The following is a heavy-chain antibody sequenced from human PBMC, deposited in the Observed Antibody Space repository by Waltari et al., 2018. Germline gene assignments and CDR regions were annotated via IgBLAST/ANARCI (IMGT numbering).Heavy chain of an antibody. CDR1: QGTFRRAG. V-gene: IGHV1-69*01. Sequence: QVPAAQSGPEVRKPGSWGRVSCKASQGTFRRAGVSWVRPGPGQGGGWMGGIIPIFGPGKDAQKFQGRVTITADGSTSRAYMELSSLRSEETAVYYCARGLKPTTMIVVVNGEYAFDIWGQGTMVTVSS. J-gene: IGHJ3*02. D-gene: IGHD3-22*01. CDR3: ARGLKPTTMIVVVNGEYAFDI. CDR2: IIPIFGPG.